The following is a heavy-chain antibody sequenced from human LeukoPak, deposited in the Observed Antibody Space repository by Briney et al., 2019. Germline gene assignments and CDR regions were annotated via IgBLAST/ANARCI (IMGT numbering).Heavy chain of an antibody. J-gene: IGHJ5*02. D-gene: IGHD6-13*01. Sequence: ESGPTLGKTTQTPTLARTFSWVSLRICGVGVGSIPQPPGKALEMLVPIYWNDDKRYSPSLKSRLTITKDTSKNQVVLTMTNMDPVDTATYHCAHRPAAAAGYNWFDPWGQGILVTVSS. CDR1: WVSLRICGVG. CDR2: IYWNDDK. V-gene: IGHV2-5*01. CDR3: AHRPAAAAGYNWFDP.